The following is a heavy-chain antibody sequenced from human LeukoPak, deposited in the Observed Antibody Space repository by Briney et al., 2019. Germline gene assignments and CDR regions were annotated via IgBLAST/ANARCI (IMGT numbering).Heavy chain of an antibody. Sequence: GGSLRLSCAASGFIFSNYAMHWVRQAPGKGLEWVTVISYDGSNKYYEDSVKGRFTISRDNSKNTLYLQMNSLRAEDTAVYYCARAELYTAMVPNFDYWGQGTLVTVSS. V-gene: IGHV3-30*04. CDR3: ARAELYTAMVPNFDY. D-gene: IGHD5-18*01. CDR1: GFIFSNYA. CDR2: ISYDGSNK. J-gene: IGHJ4*02.